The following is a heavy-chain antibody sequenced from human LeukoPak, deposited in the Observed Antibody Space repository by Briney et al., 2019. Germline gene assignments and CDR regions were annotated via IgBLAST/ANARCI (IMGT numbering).Heavy chain of an antibody. Sequence: ASAKVSCKASGYTFTGFYMHWVPPAPGQGPEWMGCISAYNGNTNYAQKLQGRGTITTEPSTSTAYMELRSPRSDDTAVYYGARDRPTPHYMDVWGKGTTVTVSS. CDR2: ISAYNGNT. CDR1: GYTFTGFY. CDR3: ARDRPTPHYMDV. V-gene: IGHV1-18*04. J-gene: IGHJ6*03.